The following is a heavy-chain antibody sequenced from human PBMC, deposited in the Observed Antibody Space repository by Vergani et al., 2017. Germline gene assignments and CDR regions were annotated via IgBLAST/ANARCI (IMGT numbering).Heavy chain of an antibody. CDR2: ISGSGGST. D-gene: IGHD3-10*01. V-gene: IGHV3-23*01. J-gene: IGHJ5*02. CDR1: GFTFSSYA. Sequence: EVQLLESGGGLVQPGGSLRLSCAASGFTFSSYAMSWVRQAPGKGLEWVSAISGSGGSTYYADSVKGRFTISRDNSKNTLYLQMNSLRAEAPAVYYCAKQGRGFGEPQFDPWGQGTLVTVSS. CDR3: AKQGRGFGEPQFDP.